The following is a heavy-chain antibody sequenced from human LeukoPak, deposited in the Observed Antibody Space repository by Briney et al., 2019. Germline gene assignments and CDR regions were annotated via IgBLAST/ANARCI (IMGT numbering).Heavy chain of an antibody. CDR1: GFTFSSYT. CDR3: AKGGMAARPNWLDP. D-gene: IGHD6-6*01. J-gene: IGHJ5*02. CDR2: ISGSGGST. Sequence: GGSLRLSCAASGFTFSSYTMSWVRQAPGKGLEWVSAISGSGGSTYYADSVKGRFSISRDNSKNTLYLQITNLRAEDTALYSCAKGGMAARPNWLDPWGQGTLVSVSS. V-gene: IGHV3-23*01.